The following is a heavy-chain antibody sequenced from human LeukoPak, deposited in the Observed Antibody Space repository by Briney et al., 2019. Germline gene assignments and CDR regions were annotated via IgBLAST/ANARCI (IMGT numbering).Heavy chain of an antibody. CDR2: IKSKTDGGTT. V-gene: IGHV3-15*01. D-gene: IGHD3-10*01. Sequence: GGSLRLSCAASGFTFSNAWMSWVRQAPGKGLEWVGRIKSKTDGGTTDYAAPVKGRFTISRDDSKNTLYLQMNSLKTEDTAVYYCTTVYYERWFGELLAGDYYYYMDVWGKGTAVTVSS. CDR1: GFTFSNAW. CDR3: TTVYYERWFGELLAGDYYYYMDV. J-gene: IGHJ6*03.